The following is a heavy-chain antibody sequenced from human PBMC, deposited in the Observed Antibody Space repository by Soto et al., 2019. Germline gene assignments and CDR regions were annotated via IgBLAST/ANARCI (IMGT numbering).Heavy chain of an antibody. D-gene: IGHD3-10*01. Sequence: SGPTLVNPTQTLTLTCTFSGFSLSTIRVAVGWIRQPPGKALEWLALIYWDDDKRYSPSLQSRLTVTKDTSKNQVVLTLTNMDPVDTSSYYCARKEIECYFGYWGQGTLVTVSS. J-gene: IGHJ4*02. CDR1: GFSLSTIRVA. CDR2: IYWDDDK. CDR3: ARKEIECYFGY. V-gene: IGHV2-5*02.